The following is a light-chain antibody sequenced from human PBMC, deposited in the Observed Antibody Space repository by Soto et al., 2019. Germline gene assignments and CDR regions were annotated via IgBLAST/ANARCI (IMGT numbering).Light chain of an antibody. Sequence: VLTQSPATLSLSPGDRATLSCRASQSVSSYLAWYQQKTGQAPRILIYDASNRATGIPDRFSGSGSGTDLTLTISRLEPEDFAVYYCQKRSNWPPFFGQGTRLEIK. J-gene: IGKJ5*01. V-gene: IGKV3-11*01. CDR3: QKRSNWPPF. CDR1: QSVSSY. CDR2: DAS.